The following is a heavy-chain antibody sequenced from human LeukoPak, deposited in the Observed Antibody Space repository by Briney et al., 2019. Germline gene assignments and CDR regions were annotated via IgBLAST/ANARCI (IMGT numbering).Heavy chain of an antibody. V-gene: IGHV4-59*08. CDR1: GGSISSYY. CDR2: IYYSGST. J-gene: IGHJ4*02. D-gene: IGHD5-24*01. CDR3: ARSWGVEMATIFDY. Sequence: SETLSLTCTVSGGSISSYYWSWIRQPPGKGLEWIGYIYYSGSTNYNPSLKSRVTISVDTSKNQFSLKLSSVTAADTAVYYCARSWGVEMATIFDYWGQGTLVTVSS.